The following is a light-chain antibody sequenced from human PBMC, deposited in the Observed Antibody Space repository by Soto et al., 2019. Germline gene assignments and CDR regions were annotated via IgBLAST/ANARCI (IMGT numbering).Light chain of an antibody. CDR2: DAS. Sequence: DIQMTQSPSTLSASIGDRVTITCRASQFVSNWLAWYQQKPGKAPKLLIYDASSLEIGVPSRFSGSGSGTEFTLSISGLQPADFASYYCQHYHSNSPTFGRGTQVEVK. J-gene: IGKJ1*01. CDR1: QFVSNW. CDR3: QHYHSNSPT. V-gene: IGKV1-5*01.